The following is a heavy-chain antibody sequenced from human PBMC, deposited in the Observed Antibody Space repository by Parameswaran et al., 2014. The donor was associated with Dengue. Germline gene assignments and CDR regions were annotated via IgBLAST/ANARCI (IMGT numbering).Heavy chain of an antibody. Sequence: SWVRQAPGQGLEWMGWISAYNGNTNYAQKLQGRVTMTTDTSTSTAYMELRSLRSDDTAVYYCARDFSPGGATISDAFDIWGQGTMVTVSS. V-gene: IGHV1-18*01. D-gene: IGHD1-26*01. CDR3: ARDFSPGGATISDAFDI. J-gene: IGHJ3*02. CDR2: ISAYNGNT.